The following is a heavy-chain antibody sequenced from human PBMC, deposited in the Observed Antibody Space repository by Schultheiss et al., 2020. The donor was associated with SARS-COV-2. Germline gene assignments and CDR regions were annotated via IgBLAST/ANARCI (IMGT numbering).Heavy chain of an antibody. D-gene: IGHD4-17*01. CDR1: GFTLSSSG. CDR2: LSSDGVNK. CDR3: TTDQNNGDYDGGFDY. J-gene: IGHJ4*02. Sequence: GESLKISCAASGFTLSSSGMHWVRQAPGKGLEWVAVLSSDGVNKYYADSVKGRFTISRDNSKNTLYLQMNSLKTEDTAVYYCTTDQNNGDYDGGFDYWGQGTLVTVSS. V-gene: IGHV3-30*03.